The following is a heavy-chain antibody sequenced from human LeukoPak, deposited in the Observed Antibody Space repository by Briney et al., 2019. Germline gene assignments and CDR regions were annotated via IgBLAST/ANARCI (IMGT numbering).Heavy chain of an antibody. CDR2: ISYDGSNK. Sequence: GGSLRLSCAASGFTFSSYAMDWVRQAPGKGLEWVAVISYDGSNKYYADSVKGRFTISRDNSKNTLYLQMNSLRAEDTAVYYCARGPYYGYWGQGTLVSVSS. V-gene: IGHV3-30*01. CDR3: ARGPYYGY. J-gene: IGHJ4*02. CDR1: GFTFSSYA.